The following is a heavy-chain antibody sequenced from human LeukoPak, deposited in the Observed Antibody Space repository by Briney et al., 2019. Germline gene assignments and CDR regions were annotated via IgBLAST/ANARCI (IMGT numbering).Heavy chain of an antibody. Sequence: PGGSLRLSCAASGFTFSSYGMHWVRQAPGKGLEWVAVISYDGSNKYYADSVKGRFTISRDNSKNTLYLQMNSLRAEDTAVYCCAKNRPHYYDSSGHTGLDYWGQGTLVTVSS. CDR2: ISYDGSNK. V-gene: IGHV3-30*18. D-gene: IGHD3-22*01. CDR1: GFTFSSYG. CDR3: AKNRPHYYDSSGHTGLDY. J-gene: IGHJ4*02.